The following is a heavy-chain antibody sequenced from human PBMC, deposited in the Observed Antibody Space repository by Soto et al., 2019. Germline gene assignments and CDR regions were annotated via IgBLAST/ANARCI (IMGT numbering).Heavy chain of an antibody. CDR1: GGTFSKNT. D-gene: IGHD3-22*01. J-gene: IGHJ4*02. V-gene: IGHV1-69*13. CDR2: IMPVFGRP. CDR3: ARQFDYDTSGYYYAY. Sequence: SVKVSCKASGGTFSKNTISWVRQAPGQGLEWMGGIMPVFGRPNYAQKFQGRVTITADEYTRTAYMELSRLKSDDTAVYYCARQFDYDTSGYYYAYWGQGTQVTV.